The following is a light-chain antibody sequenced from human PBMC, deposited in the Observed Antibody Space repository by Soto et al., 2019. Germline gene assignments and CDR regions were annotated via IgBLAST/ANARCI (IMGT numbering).Light chain of an antibody. CDR3: IQTLQPPLI. J-gene: IGKJ4*01. CDR2: LAS. CDR1: QSLLHINGYNY. V-gene: IGKV2-28*01. Sequence: DIVVAYPALSDPVTPGAPASTSCTPSQSLLHINGYNYLDWYLQKPGQSPQLLIYLASNRASGVPDRFSGSGSGTDFTLKISRVEAEDFGVYHCIQTLQPPLIFGGGNKV.